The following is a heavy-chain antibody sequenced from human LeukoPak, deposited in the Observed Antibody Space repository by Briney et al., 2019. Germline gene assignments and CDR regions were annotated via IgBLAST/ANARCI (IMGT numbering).Heavy chain of an antibody. V-gene: IGHV3-48*04. J-gene: IGHJ5*02. CDR3: ARAGYYDFWSADP. D-gene: IGHD3-3*01. CDR2: ISSSSSTI. CDR1: GFTFSSYS. Sequence: PGGSLRLSCAASGFTFSSYSMNWVRQAPGKGLEWVSYISSSSSTIYYADSVKGRFTISRDNAKNSLYLQMNSLRAEDTAVYYCARAGYYDFWSADPWGQGTLVTVSS.